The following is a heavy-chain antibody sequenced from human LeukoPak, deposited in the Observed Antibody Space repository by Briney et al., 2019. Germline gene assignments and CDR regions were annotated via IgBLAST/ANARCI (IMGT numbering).Heavy chain of an antibody. D-gene: IGHD6-13*01. J-gene: IGHJ5*02. CDR3: ARWAVGAAAGINWFDP. CDR1: GGPISSYY. Sequence: PSETLSLTCTVSGGPISSYYWSWIRQPPGKGLEWIGYIYYSGSTNYNPSLKSRVTISVDTSKNQFSLKLSPVTAADTAVYYCARWAVGAAAGINWFDPWGQGTLVTVSS. CDR2: IYYSGST. V-gene: IGHV4-59*01.